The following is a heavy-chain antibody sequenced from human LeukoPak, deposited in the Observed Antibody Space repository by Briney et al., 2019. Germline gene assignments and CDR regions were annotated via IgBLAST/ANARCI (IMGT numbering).Heavy chain of an antibody. Sequence: PGGSLRLSCAASGFTFSSYAMSWVRQAPGKGLEWVSAISGSGGGTYYADSVKGWFTISRDNSKNTLYLQMNSLRAEDTAVYYCAKGLLGDDYGDYGWFDPWGQGTLVTVSS. CDR3: AKGLLGDDYGDYGWFDP. V-gene: IGHV3-23*01. CDR2: ISGSGGGT. J-gene: IGHJ5*02. CDR1: GFTFSSYA. D-gene: IGHD4-17*01.